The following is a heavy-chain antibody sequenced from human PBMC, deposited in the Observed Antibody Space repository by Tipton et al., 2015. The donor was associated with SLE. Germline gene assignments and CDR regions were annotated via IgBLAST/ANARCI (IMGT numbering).Heavy chain of an antibody. CDR3: AREPRSGYHDY. D-gene: IGHD3-3*01. V-gene: IGHV4-30-2*01. CDR2: IYHSGST. J-gene: IGHJ4*02. CDR1: GGSISSGGYS. Sequence: TLSLTCAVSGGSISSGGYSWSWIRQPPGKGLEWIGYIYHSGSTYYNPSLKSRVTISVDTSKNQFSLKLSSVTAADTAVYYCAREPRSGYHDYWGQGTLVIVSS.